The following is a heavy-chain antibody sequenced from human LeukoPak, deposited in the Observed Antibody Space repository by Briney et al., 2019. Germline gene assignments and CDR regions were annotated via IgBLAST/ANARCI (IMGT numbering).Heavy chain of an antibody. CDR1: GFTFSSHL. CDR3: AVAEGWCSGGSCYTTPAEYFQH. Sequence: PGGSLRLSCAASGFTFSSHLMHWVRQAPGKGLVWVSRISSDGTYTNYADSVRGRFTISRDNAKNTLYLQMNSLRAEDTAVYYCAVAEGWCSGGSCYTTPAEYFQHWGQGTLVTVSS. CDR2: ISSDGTYT. J-gene: IGHJ1*01. D-gene: IGHD2-15*01. V-gene: IGHV3-74*01.